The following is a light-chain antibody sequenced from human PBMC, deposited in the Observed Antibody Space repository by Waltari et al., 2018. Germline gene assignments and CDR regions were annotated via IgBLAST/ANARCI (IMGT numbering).Light chain of an antibody. Sequence: EIVLTQSPGTLSLSLGERATVSCRASQGVSRALAWYQQKPGQAPRLLIYGASTRATGIPDRVSGSCSGTDFSLTISRLEPDDVAVYYCQHYLRLPVTFGQGTTVEI. CDR2: GAS. CDR3: QHYLRLPVT. V-gene: IGKV3-20*01. J-gene: IGKJ1*01. CDR1: QGVSRA.